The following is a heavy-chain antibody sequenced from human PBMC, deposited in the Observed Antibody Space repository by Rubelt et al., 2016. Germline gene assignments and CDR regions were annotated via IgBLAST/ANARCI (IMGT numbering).Heavy chain of an antibody. V-gene: IGHV3-23*01. CDR3: ARDRPYIAALNYFDY. D-gene: IGHD6-13*01. J-gene: IGHJ4*02. CDR2: GGST. Sequence: GGSTYYADSVKGRFTISRDNSKNTLYLQMNSLRAEDTALYYCARDRPYIAALNYFDYWGQGTLVTVSS.